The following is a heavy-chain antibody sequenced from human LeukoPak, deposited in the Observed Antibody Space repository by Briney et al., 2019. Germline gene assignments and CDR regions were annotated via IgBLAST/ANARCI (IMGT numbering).Heavy chain of an antibody. CDR1: GFTFSIYA. D-gene: IGHD3-9*01. Sequence: GGSLRLSCAASGFTFSIYAMSWVGQAPGKGLEWVSTLSGIGDSTYYADSVKGRFIISSDNSNTTLYLQMNSLRAEDTAVYYCAKVLSLRHFDWVLYIDHWGQGTLVTVSS. CDR2: LSGIGDST. CDR3: AKVLSLRHFDWVLYIDH. V-gene: IGHV3-23*01. J-gene: IGHJ4*02.